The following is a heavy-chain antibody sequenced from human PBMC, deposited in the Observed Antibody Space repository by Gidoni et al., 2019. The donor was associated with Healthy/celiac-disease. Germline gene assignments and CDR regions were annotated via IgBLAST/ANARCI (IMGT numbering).Heavy chain of an antibody. CDR1: GFTFCSYS. CDR3: AREHYYDSSDASPDAFDI. J-gene: IGHJ3*02. D-gene: IGHD3-22*01. Sequence: EVQLVESGGGLVKPGGSLRLSCAASGFTFCSYSMNWVRQAQGKGLGWVSSISSSSSYIYYADSVKGRFTISRDNAKNSLYLQMNSLRAEDTAVYYCAREHYYDSSDASPDAFDIWGQGTMVTVSS. V-gene: IGHV3-21*01. CDR2: ISSSSSYI.